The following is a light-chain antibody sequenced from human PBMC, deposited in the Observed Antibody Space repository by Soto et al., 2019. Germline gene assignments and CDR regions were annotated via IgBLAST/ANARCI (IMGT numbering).Light chain of an antibody. Sequence: EIVMTQSPATLSVSPGERATLSCRASQSVSRNLAWYQQRPGQAPRLLIYDASNRATGIPARFSGSGPGTDFTLTISSLEPEDFAVYYCQQRSNWLTFGGGTKVDIK. CDR2: DAS. V-gene: IGKV3D-11*02. J-gene: IGKJ4*01. CDR1: QSVSRN. CDR3: QQRSNWLT.